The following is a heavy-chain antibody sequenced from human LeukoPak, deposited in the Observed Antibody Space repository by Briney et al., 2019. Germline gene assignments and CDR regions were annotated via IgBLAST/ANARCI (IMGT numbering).Heavy chain of an antibody. CDR3: AKGFEYSSSSGFDY. D-gene: IGHD6-6*01. Sequence: GGSLRLSCAASGFTFSSSAMSWVRQAPGKGLEWVSGISGSGGTTHYADSVKGRFTISRDNSKNTLYLQMNSLRAEDTAVYYCAKGFEYSSSSGFDYWGQGTLVTVSS. CDR1: GFTFSSSA. J-gene: IGHJ4*02. CDR2: ISGSGGTT. V-gene: IGHV3-23*01.